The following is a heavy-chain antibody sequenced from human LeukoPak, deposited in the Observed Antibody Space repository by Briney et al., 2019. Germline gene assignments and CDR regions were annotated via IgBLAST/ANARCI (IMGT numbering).Heavy chain of an antibody. V-gene: IGHV4-34*01. J-gene: IGHJ6*03. CDR1: GGSFSGYY. D-gene: IGHD6-6*01. Sequence: SETLSLTCAVYGGSFSGYYLSWVRQPPGKGLEWVGEINHSGSTNYNPSLKSRVTISVDTSKNQFSLKLSSVTAADTAVYYCARGGRSGIAARKAPYYYDMDVWGKGTTVTASS. CDR2: INHSGST. CDR3: ARGGRSGIAARKAPYYYDMDV.